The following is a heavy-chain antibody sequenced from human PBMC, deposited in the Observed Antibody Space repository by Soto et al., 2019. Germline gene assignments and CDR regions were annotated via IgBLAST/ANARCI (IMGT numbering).Heavy chain of an antibody. CDR1: GYTFTSYY. D-gene: IGHD2-15*01. Sequence: GASVKVSCKASGYTFTSYYMHWVRQAPGQGLEWMGIINPSGSTSYAQKFQGRVTMTRDTSTSTVYMELSSLRSEDTAVNYCARVYCGGGSCYSIDYWGQETLFTVS. CDR3: ARVYCGGGSCYSIDY. V-gene: IGHV1-46*03. J-gene: IGHJ4*02. CDR2: INPSGST.